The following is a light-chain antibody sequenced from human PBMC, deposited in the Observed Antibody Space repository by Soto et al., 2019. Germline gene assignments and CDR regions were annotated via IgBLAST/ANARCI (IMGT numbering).Light chain of an antibody. CDR3: QQYTNWPPWT. V-gene: IGKV3-15*01. J-gene: IGKJ1*01. CDR2: GAS. Sequence: EIVMTQSPATLSVSPGERATLSCRASQSVSSNLAWYQQKPGQAPRLLIYGASTRATGIPARLSGSGSGTEFTLTISSLQSEDFAVYYCQQYTNWPPWTFGQGTKVDIK. CDR1: QSVSSN.